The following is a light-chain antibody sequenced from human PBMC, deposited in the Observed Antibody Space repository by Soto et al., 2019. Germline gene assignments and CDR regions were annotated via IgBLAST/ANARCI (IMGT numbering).Light chain of an antibody. CDR3: QQYGGSPRT. CDR2: GAS. V-gene: IGKV3-20*01. J-gene: IGKJ1*01. CDR1: QSISSNF. Sequence: EIVLTQSPGTLSLSPGEGATLSCRASQSISSNFLAWYQQKRVQAPRLLIHGASNRATGIPDRFSGSGSGTDFTLTITRLEPEDCAVYYCQQYGGSPRTLGQGTKVEVK.